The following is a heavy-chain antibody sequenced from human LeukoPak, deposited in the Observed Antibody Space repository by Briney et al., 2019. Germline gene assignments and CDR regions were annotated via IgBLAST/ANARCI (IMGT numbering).Heavy chain of an antibody. Sequence: ASVKVSCKASGFTFSTSAVQWVRQARGRLEWIGWIVNGAGNTDYAQNLRERVTITRDMSTDTSYMELRNLRSEDTAVYYCATGDMEGAAPIPFNYWGQGTLVAVS. V-gene: IGHV1-58*01. CDR2: IVNGAGNT. J-gene: IGHJ4*02. D-gene: IGHD2-15*01. CDR1: GFTFSTSA. CDR3: ATGDMEGAAPIPFNY.